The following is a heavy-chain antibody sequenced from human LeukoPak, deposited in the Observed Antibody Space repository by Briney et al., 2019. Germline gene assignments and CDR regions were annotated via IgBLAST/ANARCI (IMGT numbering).Heavy chain of an antibody. CDR3: ARRKAPSGGVGELLQENAFDI. CDR2: IYSGGST. J-gene: IGHJ3*02. Sequence: PGGSLRLSCAASGFTVSSNYMSWVRQAPGKGLEWVSVIYSGGSTYYADSVKGRFTISRDNSKNTLYLQMNSLRAEDTAVYYCARRKAPSGGVGELLQENAFDIWGQGTMVTVSS. V-gene: IGHV3-53*01. CDR1: GFTVSSNY. D-gene: IGHD3-10*01.